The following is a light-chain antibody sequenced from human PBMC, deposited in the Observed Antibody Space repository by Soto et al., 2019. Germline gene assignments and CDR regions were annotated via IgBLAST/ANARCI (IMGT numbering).Light chain of an antibody. CDR1: QDIRNY. J-gene: IGKJ4*01. CDR2: AAS. CDR3: QQYDTYPLT. V-gene: IGKV1-16*02. Sequence: DIQMTQSPSSLSASVGDRVTITCRASQDIRNYLAWFQQIPGKAPKSLIYAASTSQSGVPPKFSGSGSGTEFTLTITSLQPEDFATYYCQQYDTYPLTFGGGTKVEIK.